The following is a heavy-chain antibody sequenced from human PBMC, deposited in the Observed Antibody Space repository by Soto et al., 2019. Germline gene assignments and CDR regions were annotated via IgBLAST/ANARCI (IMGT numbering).Heavy chain of an antibody. V-gene: IGHV4-31*03. CDR1: GDSSDSGDHF. CDR2: IYYSGAT. Sequence: SETLYLTCRVSGDSSDSGDHFWTWIRQKSGKGLEWIGYIYYSGATYYNPSLKTRVSISIDKSKSHFSLKLSSVTAADTAVYYCASTNGASSYDTSDRGQGTLVSVA. D-gene: IGHD3-22*01. J-gene: IGHJ4*02. CDR3: ASTNGASSYDTSD.